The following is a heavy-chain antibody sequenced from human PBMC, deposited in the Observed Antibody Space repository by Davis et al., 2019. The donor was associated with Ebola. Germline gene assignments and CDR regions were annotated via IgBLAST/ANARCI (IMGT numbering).Heavy chain of an antibody. D-gene: IGHD2-2*01. V-gene: IGHV3-30-3*01. CDR3: ARGVVVPAAP. Sequence: GESLKISCAASGFTFSSYAMHWVRQAPGKGLEWVAVISYDGSNKYYADSVKGRFTISRDNSKHTLHLQMNSLRAEDTAVYYCARGVVVPAAPWGQGTLVTVSS. J-gene: IGHJ5*02. CDR1: GFTFSSYA. CDR2: ISYDGSNK.